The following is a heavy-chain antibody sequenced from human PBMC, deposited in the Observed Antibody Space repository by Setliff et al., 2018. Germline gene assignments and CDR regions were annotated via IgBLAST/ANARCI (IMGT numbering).Heavy chain of an antibody. CDR3: ARLGSSSWYNDVFDF. J-gene: IGHJ3*01. Sequence: GESLKISCKGSGYTFSNYWVGWVRQMPGKGLEWMGVIYAGDSDTRYSPSFQGQVTFSADKSISTAYLQWGTLKASDTAMYYCARLGSSSWYNDVFDFWGPGIMVTVSS. V-gene: IGHV5-51*01. D-gene: IGHD6-13*01. CDR2: IYAGDSDT. CDR1: GYTFSNYW.